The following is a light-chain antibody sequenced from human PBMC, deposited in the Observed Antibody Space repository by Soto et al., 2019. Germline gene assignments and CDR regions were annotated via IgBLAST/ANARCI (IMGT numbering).Light chain of an antibody. CDR3: AAWDDSMNGVV. V-gene: IGLV1-44*01. CDR2: TNN. Sequence: QSVLTQPPSASGTPGQRVTISCSGSSSNIGSNTVSWYQQLPGTAPKLLIYTNNQRPSGVPDRFSGSKSGTSASLAISGRQSEEEDDYYCAAWDDSMNGVVFGGGTKLTVL. CDR1: SSNIGSNT. J-gene: IGLJ2*01.